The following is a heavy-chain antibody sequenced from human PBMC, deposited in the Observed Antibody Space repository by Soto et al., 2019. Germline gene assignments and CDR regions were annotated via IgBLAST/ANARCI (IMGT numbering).Heavy chain of an antibody. CDR1: GFTFSSYA. CDR3: ARDPGLVSFDY. V-gene: IGHV3-30-3*01. J-gene: IGHJ4*02. Sequence: LRLSCAASGFTFSSYAMHWVRQAPGKGLEWVAVISYDGSNKYYADSVKGRFTISRDNSKNTLYLQMNSLRAEDTAVYYCARDPGLVSFDYWGQGTLVTVSS. CDR2: ISYDGSNK. D-gene: IGHD6-19*01.